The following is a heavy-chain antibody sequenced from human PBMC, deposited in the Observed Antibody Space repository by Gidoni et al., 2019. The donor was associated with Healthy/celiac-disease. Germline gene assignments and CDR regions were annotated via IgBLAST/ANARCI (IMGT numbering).Heavy chain of an antibody. J-gene: IGHJ5*02. CDR1: GFTFSSYA. CDR3: ARPPFDP. V-gene: IGHV3-30-3*01. CDR2: ISYDGSNK. Sequence: QVQLVESGGGVVQPGRSPRLSCAASGFTFSSYAMHWVRQAPGKGLEWVAVISYDGSNKYYADSVKGRFTISRDNSKNTLYLQMNSLRAEDTAVYYCARPPFDPWGQGTLVTVSS.